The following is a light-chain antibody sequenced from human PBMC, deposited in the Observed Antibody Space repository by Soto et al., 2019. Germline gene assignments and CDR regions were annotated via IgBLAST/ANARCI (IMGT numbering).Light chain of an antibody. Sequence: DIQMTQSPSTLSASVGDRVTITCRASQSISSWLTWYQQKPGKAPKVLIYKASGLESGVPSRFSGSESGTEFTLTISNLQPDDFATYYCQQYSAYPWTFGQGTKVDIK. V-gene: IGKV1-5*03. CDR2: KAS. CDR1: QSISSW. J-gene: IGKJ1*01. CDR3: QQYSAYPWT.